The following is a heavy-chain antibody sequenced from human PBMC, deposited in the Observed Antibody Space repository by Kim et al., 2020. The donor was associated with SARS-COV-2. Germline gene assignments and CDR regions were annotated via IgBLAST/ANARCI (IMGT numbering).Heavy chain of an antibody. CDR3: ARDPEGHGYFDY. V-gene: IGHV7-4-1*02. J-gene: IGHJ4*02. Sequence: TYAQGFTGRLVFSLDTSVTTAYLQISSLKAEDTAVYYCARDPEGHGYFDYWGKGTLVTVSS.